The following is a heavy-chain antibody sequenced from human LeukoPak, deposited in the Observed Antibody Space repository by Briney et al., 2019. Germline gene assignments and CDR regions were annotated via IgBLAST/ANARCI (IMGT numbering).Heavy chain of an antibody. D-gene: IGHD3-9*01. CDR3: AKLPSGGYDILTGYYNDAFDI. V-gene: IGHV3-11*01. Sequence: PGGSLRLSCAASGFTFSDYYMSWIRQAPGKGLEWVSYISSSGSTIYYADSVKGRFTISRDNAKNSLYLQMNSLRAEDTAVYYCAKLPSGGYDILTGYYNDAFDIWGQGTMVTVSS. CDR1: GFTFSDYY. J-gene: IGHJ3*02. CDR2: ISSSGSTI.